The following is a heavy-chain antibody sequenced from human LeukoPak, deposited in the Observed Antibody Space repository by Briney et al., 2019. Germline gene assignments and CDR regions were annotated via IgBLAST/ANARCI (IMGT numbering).Heavy chain of an antibody. D-gene: IGHD2-2*01. CDR1: GGSINSYY. J-gene: IGHJ3*02. V-gene: IGHV4-59*01. CDR2: IYYSGST. CDR3: AGAIQRYCSSTSCYYDAFDI. Sequence: SETLSLTCTVSGGSINSYYWSWIRQPPGKGLEWIGYIYYSGSTNYNPSLKSRVTISVDTSKNQFSLKLSSVTAADTAVYYCAGAIQRYCSSTSCYYDAFDIWGQGTMVTVSS.